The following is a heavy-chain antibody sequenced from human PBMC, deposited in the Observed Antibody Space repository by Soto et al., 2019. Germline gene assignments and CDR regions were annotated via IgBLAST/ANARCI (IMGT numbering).Heavy chain of an antibody. CDR3: AKATATGGGAFDI. D-gene: IGHD2-8*02. J-gene: IGHJ3*02. CDR1: GFICSSYD. V-gene: IGHV3-23*01. Sequence: GGSLRLSYAASGFICSSYDMSWVRQAPGKGLEWVSTILVDGRTFYVDSVKGRFTISRDTSQNTVYLQMNSLTAGDAALYYCAKATATGGGAFDICGQGTIVTV. CDR2: ILVDGRT.